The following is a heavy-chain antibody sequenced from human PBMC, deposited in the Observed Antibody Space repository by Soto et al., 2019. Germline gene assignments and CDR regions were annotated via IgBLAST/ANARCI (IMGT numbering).Heavy chain of an antibody. CDR2: IYYSGRT. D-gene: IGHD3-22*01. CDR3: ARDGPRGYYDSSGYYHDAIDI. CDR1: GGSISSGGYS. Sequence: QVQLQESGPGLVKPSQTLSLTCTVSGGSISSGGYSWSWIRQHPGKGLEWIGYIYYSGRTYYNPFLKSRVTVSVDTSKNPFSLKLSSVTAADTAVYYCARDGPRGYYDSSGYYHDAIDILGQGTMVTVSS. J-gene: IGHJ3*02. V-gene: IGHV4-31*03.